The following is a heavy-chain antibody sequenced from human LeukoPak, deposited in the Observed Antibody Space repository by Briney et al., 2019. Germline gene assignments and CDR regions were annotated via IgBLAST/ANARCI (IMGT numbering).Heavy chain of an antibody. V-gene: IGHV4-4*07. CDR2: LHPSAST. D-gene: IGHD4-23*01. CDR1: ARQQSGYY. J-gene: IGHJ3*02. Sequence: PSESPSLIRYVYARQQSGYYWWGIRRPAGKEQEWLGRLHPSASTNYHPSLMRRVAMLLDTSKSHFAQKLTSVAAANTAVYYCASGPQGYGGKADYKDAIDIWGQGTMVTVSS. CDR3: ASGPQGYGGKADYKDAIDI.